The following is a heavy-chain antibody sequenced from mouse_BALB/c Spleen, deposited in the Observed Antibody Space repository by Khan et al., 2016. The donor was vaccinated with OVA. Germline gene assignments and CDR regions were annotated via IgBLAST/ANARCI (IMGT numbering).Heavy chain of an antibody. CDR2: INPHIGET. CDR3: ARKNGSDFDY. V-gene: IGHV1-20*02. D-gene: IGHD1-1*01. J-gene: IGHJ2*01. Sequence: EVQLQQSGPELVKPGASVKISCKASGYSFTGYFMNWVMQSHGKSLEWIGRINPHIGETFYNQKFKGKAILTVDGSSSTVHMELRRLASEDSAVYYCARKNGSDFDYWGQGTTLTVTS. CDR1: GYSFTGYF.